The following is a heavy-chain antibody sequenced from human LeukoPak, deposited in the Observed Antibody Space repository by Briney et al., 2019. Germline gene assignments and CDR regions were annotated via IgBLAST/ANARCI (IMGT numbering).Heavy chain of an antibody. Sequence: GGSLRLSCAASGFTFSSYEMHWVRQAPGKGLGWVSYISSSDSTIYYADSVKGRFTISRDNAKNTLYLQMNSLRAEDTAVYYCPPADFDYWGQGTLVTVSS. CDR1: GFTFSSYE. CDR2: ISSSDSTI. CDR3: PPADFDY. D-gene: IGHD2-15*01. V-gene: IGHV3-48*03. J-gene: IGHJ4*02.